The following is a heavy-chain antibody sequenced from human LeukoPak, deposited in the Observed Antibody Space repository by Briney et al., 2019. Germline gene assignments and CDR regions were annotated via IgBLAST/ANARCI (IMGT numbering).Heavy chain of an antibody. CDR3: ARDRSVAFDI. J-gene: IGHJ3*02. CDR2: IYYSGST. CDR1: GGSISSYY. Sequence: SETLSLTCTVSGGSISSYYWSWIRQPPGKGLEWIGYIYYSGSTNYNPSLKSQVTISVDTSKNQFSLKLSSVTAADTAVYYCARDRSVAFDIWGQGTMVTVSS. V-gene: IGHV4-59*01.